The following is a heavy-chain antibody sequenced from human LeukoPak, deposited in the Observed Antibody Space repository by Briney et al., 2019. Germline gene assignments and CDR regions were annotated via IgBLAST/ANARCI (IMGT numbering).Heavy chain of an antibody. CDR1: GYSISNAYY. D-gene: IGHD2-21*01. V-gene: IGHV4-38-2*02. CDR3: ARVHIVVAD. CDR2: IYYSGSI. J-gene: IGHJ4*02. Sequence: SETLSLTCSVSGYSISNAYYWGWIRQPPGKGLEWIGSIYYSGSIFYNPSLKSRVTISIDTSKNHFSLKLSSVTAADTAVYYCARVHIVVADWGQGTLVTVSS.